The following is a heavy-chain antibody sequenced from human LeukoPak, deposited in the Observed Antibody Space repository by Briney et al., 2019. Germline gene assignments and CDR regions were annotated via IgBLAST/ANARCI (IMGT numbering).Heavy chain of an antibody. CDR1: GGSFSGYY. Sequence: SETLSLTCAVYGGSFSGYYCSWIRQPPGKGLEWIGEINHSGSTNYNPSLKSRVTISVDTSKNQFSLQWSSVTAAGTPVYYCARGALPPPVYCSGGSCSHFDYWGKGTLVTVSS. V-gene: IGHV4-34*01. CDR2: INHSGST. D-gene: IGHD2-15*01. J-gene: IGHJ4*02. CDR3: ARGALPPPVYCSGGSCSHFDY.